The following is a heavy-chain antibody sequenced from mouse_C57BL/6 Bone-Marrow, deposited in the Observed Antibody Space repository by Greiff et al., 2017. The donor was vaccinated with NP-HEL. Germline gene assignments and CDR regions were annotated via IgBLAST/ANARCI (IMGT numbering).Heavy chain of an antibody. CDR3: ARLRFYYGNSYAMDY. D-gene: IGHD2-1*01. V-gene: IGHV1-53*01. Sequence: QVQLQQPGTELVKPGASVKLSCKASGYTFTSYWMHWVKQRPGQGLEWIGNINPSNGGTNYNETFKSKATLTVDKSSSTAYMQLSSLTSEDSAVYYCARLRFYYGNSYAMDYWGQGTSVTVSS. CDR1: GYTFTSYW. CDR2: INPSNGGT. J-gene: IGHJ4*01.